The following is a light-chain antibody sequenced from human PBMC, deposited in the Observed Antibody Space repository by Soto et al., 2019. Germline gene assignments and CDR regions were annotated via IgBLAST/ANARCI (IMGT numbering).Light chain of an antibody. CDR1: STDVGSHKL. V-gene: IGLV2-14*02. CDR3: SSYTSSSTRV. J-gene: IGLJ1*01. Sequence: QSVLTQPASVSGSPGQSITISCTGTSTDVGSHKLVSWYQQYPGNAPKLIIFEAYKRPSGVSNRFSGSKSGSTASLTISGLQAEDEADYYCSSYTSSSTRVFGTGTKVTVL. CDR2: EAY.